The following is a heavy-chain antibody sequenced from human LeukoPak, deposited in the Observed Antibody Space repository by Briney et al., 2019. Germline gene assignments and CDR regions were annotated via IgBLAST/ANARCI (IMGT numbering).Heavy chain of an antibody. J-gene: IGHJ5*02. CDR2: INPNSGGT. CDR1: GYTFTGYY. D-gene: IGHD6-13*01. CDR3: ARAYSSSWYRTPGGGFDH. V-gene: IGHV1-2*02. Sequence: GASVTVSFTASGYTFTGYYMHWVRQAPGQGLEWMGWINPNSGGTNYAQKVQGRVTMTRDTSISTAYMEPSRLRSDDTAVYYCARAYSSSWYRTPGGGFDHWGQGTLVTVSS.